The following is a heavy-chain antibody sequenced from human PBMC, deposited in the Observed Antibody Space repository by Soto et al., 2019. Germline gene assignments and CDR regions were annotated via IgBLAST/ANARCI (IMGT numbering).Heavy chain of an antibody. CDR1: GYSFSGYA. Sequence: PVGSLRLSCAASGYSFSGYAMSWVRQAPGKGLEWVSAISGSGGTTYYADSVKGRFTISRDSSKNTLYLQMNSLRAEDAAIYYCTKAQSGYSGAAFDYWGQGTLVTVSS. D-gene: IGHD5-12*01. CDR2: ISGSGGTT. J-gene: IGHJ4*02. CDR3: TKAQSGYSGAAFDY. V-gene: IGHV3-23*01.